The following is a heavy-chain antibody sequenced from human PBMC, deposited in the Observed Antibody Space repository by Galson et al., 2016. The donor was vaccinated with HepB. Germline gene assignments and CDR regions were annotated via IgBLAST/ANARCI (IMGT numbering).Heavy chain of an antibody. J-gene: IGHJ4*02. CDR3: AKGIGSGWSDY. D-gene: IGHD6-19*01. CDR2: LTWNGGII. CDR1: GFIFGDYA. Sequence: SLRLSCAASGFIFGDYAMSWVRQSPGKGLEWVSGLTWNGGIIGYADSVKGRFTISRDNARNFLFLQMNNPRSEDTALYYCAKGIGSGWSDYWGPGTLVSVSS. V-gene: IGHV3-9*01.